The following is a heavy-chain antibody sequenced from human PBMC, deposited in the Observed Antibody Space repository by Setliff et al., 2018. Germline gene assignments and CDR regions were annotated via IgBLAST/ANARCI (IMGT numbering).Heavy chain of an antibody. Sequence: SETLPLTCTFSGGSISSHYWSWIRQPPGKGLEWIGSIYYSGSTYYNPSLKSRVSISPDTSRNQFSLRLSSVTAADTAVYYCARGYFGLAPTEDFWGQGTLVTVSS. CDR1: GGSISSHY. V-gene: IGHV4-59*08. J-gene: IGHJ4*02. D-gene: IGHD3-3*01. CDR3: ARGYFGLAPTEDF. CDR2: IYYSGST.